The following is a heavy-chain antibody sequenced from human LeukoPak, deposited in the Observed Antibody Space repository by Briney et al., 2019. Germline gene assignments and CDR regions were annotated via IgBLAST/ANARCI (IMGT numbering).Heavy chain of an antibody. CDR1: GFTVSSSY. CDR3: AKVWWDDAFDI. J-gene: IGHJ3*02. Sequence: GGSLRLSCAASGFTVSSSYMSWVRQAPGKGLEWVSVIYSGGSTYYADSVKGRFTISRDNSKNTLYLQMNSLRAEDTAVYYCAKVWWDDAFDIWGQGTMATVSS. D-gene: IGHD2-21*01. V-gene: IGHV3-53*01. CDR2: IYSGGST.